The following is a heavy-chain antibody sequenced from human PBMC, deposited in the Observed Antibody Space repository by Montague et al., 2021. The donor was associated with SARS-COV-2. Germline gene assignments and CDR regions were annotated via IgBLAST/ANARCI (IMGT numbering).Heavy chain of an antibody. J-gene: IGHJ4*02. V-gene: IGHV4-39*01. CDR1: GGSISGSNYY. Sequence: SETLSLTCTVSGGSISGSNYYWAWIRQPPGKGLEWIGSIYYSGSTYDNPSLKSRVSISVDTSKNQFSLKLNSVTAAGTAVYYCARLLLELPGDYWGQGTLVTVSS. CDR3: ARLLLELPGDY. D-gene: IGHD1-7*01. CDR2: IYYSGST.